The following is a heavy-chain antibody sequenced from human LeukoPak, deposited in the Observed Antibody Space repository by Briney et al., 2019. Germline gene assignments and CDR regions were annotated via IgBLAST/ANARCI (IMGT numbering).Heavy chain of an antibody. J-gene: IGHJ4*02. Sequence: PGGSLRLSCAASGFTFSSYSMNWVRQAPGKGLEWVSSISSSSSYIYYADSVKGRFTISRDNAKNSLYLQMNSLRAEDTAVYYCARSARHTAMVLDYWGQGTLVTVYS. CDR3: ARSARHTAMVLDY. V-gene: IGHV3-21*01. CDR1: GFTFSSYS. CDR2: ISSSSSYI. D-gene: IGHD5-18*01.